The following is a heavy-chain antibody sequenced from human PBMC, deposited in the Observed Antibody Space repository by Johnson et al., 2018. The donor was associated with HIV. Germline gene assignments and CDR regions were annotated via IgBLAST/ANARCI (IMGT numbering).Heavy chain of an antibody. D-gene: IGHD6-6*01. CDR1: GFSFGDYW. CDR3: AKGERGYSSSSVAFDI. CDR2: IKEDGSEK. J-gene: IGHJ3*02. V-gene: IGHV3-7*02. Sequence: VQLVESGGGLVQPGGSLRLSCAASGFSFGDYWMTWVRQAPGKGLEWVANIKEDGSEKYYVDSVKGRFTISRDNSKNTLYLQMNSLRAEDTAVYYCAKGERGYSSSSVAFDIWGQGTMVTVSS.